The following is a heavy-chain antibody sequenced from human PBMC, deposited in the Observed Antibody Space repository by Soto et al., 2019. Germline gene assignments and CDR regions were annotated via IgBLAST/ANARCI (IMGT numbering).Heavy chain of an antibody. V-gene: IGHV1-69*01. CDR1: GGTFSSYG. CDR3: FLGGSDPGVYWFLDV. D-gene: IGHD3-16*01. Sequence: QVQLVQSGAEVKKPGSSVNVSCRASGGTFSSYGISWVRQAPGQGLEWMGGIIPFLKSSNYAPKFQGRVTIAADESTSIAYMYMRILRSDDTAVYYCFLGGSDPGVYWFLDVWGRGTLVIVSS. J-gene: IGHJ2*01. CDR2: IIPFLKSS.